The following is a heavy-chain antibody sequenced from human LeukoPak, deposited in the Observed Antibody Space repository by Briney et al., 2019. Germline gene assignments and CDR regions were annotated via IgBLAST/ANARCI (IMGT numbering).Heavy chain of an antibody. CDR1: GFTFSSYA. CDR3: AKGGRGGYNIAFDV. V-gene: IGHV3-23*01. Sequence: GGSLRLSCAASGFTFSSYAMSWVRQAPGKGLEWVSAISGSGGSTYYADSVKGRFTISRDNSKNTVHLQMNSLRPEDTALYYCAKGGRGGYNIAFDVWGQGTIVTVSS. J-gene: IGHJ3*01. CDR2: ISGSGGST. D-gene: IGHD5-24*01.